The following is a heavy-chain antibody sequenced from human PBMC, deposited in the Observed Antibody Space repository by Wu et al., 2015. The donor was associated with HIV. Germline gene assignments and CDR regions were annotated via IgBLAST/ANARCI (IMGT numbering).Heavy chain of an antibody. CDR3: ARGLYYSNTGFFDY. CDR2: MNPDSANT. J-gene: IGHJ4*02. V-gene: IGHV1-8*01. D-gene: IGHD1/OR15-1a*01. CDR1: GYTFTSYD. Sequence: QVQLVQSGAEVKKPGASVKVSCKASGYTFTSYDINWVRQATGQGLEWMGWMNPDSANTGYAQKFQGRVTMTRNTSISTAYMELSSLRSEDTAVYYCARGLYYSNTGFFDYWGQGTLVTVSS.